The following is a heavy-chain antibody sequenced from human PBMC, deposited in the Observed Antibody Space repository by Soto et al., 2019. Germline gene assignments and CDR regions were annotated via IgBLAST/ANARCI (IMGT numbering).Heavy chain of an antibody. CDR2: IRSKANSYAT. V-gene: IGHV3-73*01. CDR3: TRVDTARLSADAFAI. CDR1: GGTFSGSA. J-gene: IGHJ3*02. Sequence: GGSLRLSCAASGGTFSGSAMHWVRQASGKGLEWVGRIRSKANSYATAYAASVKGRFTISRDDSKNTAYLQMNSLKTEDTAVYYCTRVDTARLSADAFAIWAQGTMDLVSS.